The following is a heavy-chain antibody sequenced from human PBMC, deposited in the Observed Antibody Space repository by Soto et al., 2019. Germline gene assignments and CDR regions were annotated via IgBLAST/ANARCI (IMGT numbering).Heavy chain of an antibody. CDR3: ANGQATYCSGCSCALGY. Sequence: GRSMRPSCVASEFSFSSFWRSWVRQAPGKGLEWVANIKRDGSEMYYVDSVKGRFTISRDNAKNSLYLQMNSLRVEDTAVYYCANGQATYCSGCSCALGYWGEGTLVTVSS. CDR1: EFSFSSFW. J-gene: IGHJ4*02. V-gene: IGHV3-7*01. D-gene: IGHD2-15*01. CDR2: IKRDGSEM.